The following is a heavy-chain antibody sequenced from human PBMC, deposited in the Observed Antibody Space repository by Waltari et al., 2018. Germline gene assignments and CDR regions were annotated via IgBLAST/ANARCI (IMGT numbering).Heavy chain of an antibody. CDR3: ARDPCSSTSCYSYYYYYGMDV. CDR2: IIPIFGTA. D-gene: IGHD2-2*01. V-gene: IGHV1-69*01. J-gene: IGHJ6*02. Sequence: QVQLVQSGAEVKKPGSSVKVSCKASGGTVSSYAISWVRQAPGQGLEWMGGIIPIFGTANYAQKFQGRVTITADESTSTAYMELSSLRSEDTAVYYCARDPCSSTSCYSYYYYYGMDVWGQGTTVTVSS. CDR1: GGTVSSYA.